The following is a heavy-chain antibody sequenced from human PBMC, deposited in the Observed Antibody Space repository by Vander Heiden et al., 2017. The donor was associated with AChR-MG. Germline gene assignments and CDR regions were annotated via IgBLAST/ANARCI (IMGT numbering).Heavy chain of an antibody. CDR1: GVTFDDYA. Sequence: EVQLVESGGGLVQPGRSLSLSCAASGVTFDDYAMNWVRKALGKGLGWGSGISWNRGSIGYADSVKGRFTISRDNAKNSLYLQMNSLRAEDTALYYCAKSGLWFRELSTTYYFDYWGQGTLVTVSS. CDR3: AKSGLWFRELSTTYYFDY. D-gene: IGHD3-10*01. J-gene: IGHJ4*02. CDR2: ISWNRGSI. V-gene: IGHV3-9*01.